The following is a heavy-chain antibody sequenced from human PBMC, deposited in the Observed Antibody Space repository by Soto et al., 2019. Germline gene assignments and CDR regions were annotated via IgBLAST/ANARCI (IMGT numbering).Heavy chain of an antibody. CDR1: GGTFSSYA. CDR3: ARDTGIAARPFDY. D-gene: IGHD6-6*01. Sequence: SVKVSCKASGGTFSSYAISWVRQAPGQGLEWMGGIIPIFGTANYAQKFQGRVTITADESTSTAYMGLSSLRSEDTAVYYCARDTGIAARPFDYWGQGTPVTASS. V-gene: IGHV1-69*13. J-gene: IGHJ4*02. CDR2: IIPIFGTA.